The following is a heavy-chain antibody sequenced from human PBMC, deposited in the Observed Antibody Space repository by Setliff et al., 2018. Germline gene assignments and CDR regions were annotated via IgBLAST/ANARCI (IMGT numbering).Heavy chain of an antibody. Sequence: SVKVSCKASGGTFSSYAINWVRQAPGQGLEWMGGIIPIFGTANYARKFQGRLTITTVGSPSTAYMELSSLRSEDTAVYYCARADYIRYFYMDAWGKGTTVTVSS. CDR3: ARADYIRYFYMDA. J-gene: IGHJ6*03. D-gene: IGHD4-4*01. V-gene: IGHV1-69*05. CDR2: IIPIFGTA. CDR1: GGTFSSYA.